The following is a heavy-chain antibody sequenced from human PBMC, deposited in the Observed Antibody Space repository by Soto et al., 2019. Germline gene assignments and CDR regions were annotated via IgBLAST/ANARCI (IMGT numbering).Heavy chain of an antibody. CDR3: GRGYYGWGSYLVHWFDP. V-gene: IGHV4-39*01. CDR2: IYYSGST. Sequence: QLQLQESGPGLVKPSETLSLTCTVSGGSISSSSYYWGWIRQPPGKGLEWIGGIYYSGSTYYNPFLKSRFTISVDKSKTQFSRKVSSVTAAATAWYYCGRGYYGWGSYLVHWFDPWGQGPQVTVSS. D-gene: IGHD3-10*01. J-gene: IGHJ5*02. CDR1: GGSISSSSYY.